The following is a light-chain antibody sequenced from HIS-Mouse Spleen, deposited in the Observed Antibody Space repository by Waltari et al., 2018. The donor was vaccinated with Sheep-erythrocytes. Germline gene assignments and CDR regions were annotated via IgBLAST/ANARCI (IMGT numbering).Light chain of an antibody. CDR2: DVS. J-gene: IGLJ1*01. Sequence: QSALTQPASVSGSPGQSITISCTGTSSAVGGYNYVSWYQQHTGKAPKLMIYDVSKRPSGVPDRFSGSKSGNTASLTISGLQAEDEADYYCCSYAGSYNHVFATGTKVTVL. CDR3: CSYAGSYNHV. V-gene: IGLV2-11*01. CDR1: SSAVGGYNY.